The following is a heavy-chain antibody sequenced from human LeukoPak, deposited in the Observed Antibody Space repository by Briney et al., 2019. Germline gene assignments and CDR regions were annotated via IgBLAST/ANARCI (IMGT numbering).Heavy chain of an antibody. CDR3: AKTDWFDP. CDR2: IKGDGSRP. V-gene: IGHV3-74*01. D-gene: IGHD1-14*01. Sequence: GGSLRLSCDASGFTLSIYWMNWIRQAPGKGLERVSRIKGDGSRPTYADSVKGRFTISRDNTKNTVYLQLNSLRAEDTAVYYCAKTDWFDPWGQGTLVTVSS. CDR1: GFTLSIYW. J-gene: IGHJ5*02.